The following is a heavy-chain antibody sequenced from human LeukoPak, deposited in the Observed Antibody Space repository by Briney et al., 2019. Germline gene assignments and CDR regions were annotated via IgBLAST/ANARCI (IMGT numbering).Heavy chain of an antibody. V-gene: IGHV5-51*01. Sequence: GESLKISCKTSGYRFTNYWIGWVRQMAGKGLEWMGSIYPGDSDTRYSPSFQGQVTVSADQSISTAYLQWSSLKASDTAMYYCAVKPGYTGSWGTFDSWGQGTLVTVSS. J-gene: IGHJ4*02. CDR1: GYRFTNYW. CDR3: AVKPGYTGSWGTFDS. D-gene: IGHD1-26*01. CDR2: IYPGDSDT.